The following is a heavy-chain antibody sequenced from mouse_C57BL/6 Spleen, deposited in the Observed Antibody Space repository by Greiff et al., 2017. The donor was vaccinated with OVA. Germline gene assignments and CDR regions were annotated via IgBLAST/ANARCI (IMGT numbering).Heavy chain of an antibody. CDR3: AREEGYGSSYDYFDY. D-gene: IGHD1-1*01. J-gene: IGHJ2*01. Sequence: DVKLQESGPGLVKPSQSLSLTCSVTGYSITSGYYWNWIRQFPGNKLEWMGYISYDGSNNYNPSLKNRISITRDTSKNQFFLKLNSVTTEDTATYYCAREEGYGSSYDYFDYWGQGTTLTVSS. CDR2: ISYDGSN. V-gene: IGHV3-6*01. CDR1: GYSITSGYY.